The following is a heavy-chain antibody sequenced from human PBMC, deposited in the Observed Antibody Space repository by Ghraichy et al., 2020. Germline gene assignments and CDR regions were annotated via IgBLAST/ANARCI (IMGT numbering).Heavy chain of an antibody. V-gene: IGHV3-48*02. D-gene: IGHD4-23*01. CDR3: ARGSRVVRFYYYDGMDV. CDR2: VTSSGRNI. J-gene: IGHJ6*02. Sequence: GYLNISCVGSGFPFSGYSMNWVRQSPGKGLEWVSYVTSSGRNIFYADSVKGRFTISRDNAQNSLYLQMNSLRDEDTAVYYCARGSRVVRFYYYDGMDVWGQGTTVTVSS. CDR1: GFPFSGYS.